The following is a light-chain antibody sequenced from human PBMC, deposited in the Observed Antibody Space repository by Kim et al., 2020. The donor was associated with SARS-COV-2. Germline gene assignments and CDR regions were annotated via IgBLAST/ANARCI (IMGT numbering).Light chain of an antibody. CDR3: QSYDGDLSSSV. CDR2: ADT. V-gene: IGLV1-40*01. Sequence: RVSMSCTGSHSNIGAPYEVHWYQQLPGAGPNPLSYADTNRPSGVSDRFSASKSGTSASLAITGLQPDDEATYYCQSYDGDLSSSVFGGGTQLTVL. CDR1: HSNIGAPYE. J-gene: IGLJ2*01.